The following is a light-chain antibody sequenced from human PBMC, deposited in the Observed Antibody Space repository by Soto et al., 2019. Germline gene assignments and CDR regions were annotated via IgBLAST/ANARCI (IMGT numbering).Light chain of an antibody. J-gene: IGKJ4*01. V-gene: IGKV1-12*01. CDR3: QQANSFPLT. Sequence: DIQXTXSPSSVSASVGDTVTITCRSSQDIGSWLAWFQQKPGRAPKLLIYAASSLQSGVPSRFSGSGSGADFTLTISSLQPEDFATYYCQQANSFPLTLGGGTKVDIK. CDR1: QDIGSW. CDR2: AAS.